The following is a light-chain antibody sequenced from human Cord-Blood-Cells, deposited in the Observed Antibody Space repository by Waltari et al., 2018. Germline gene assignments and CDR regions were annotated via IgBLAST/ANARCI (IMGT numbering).Light chain of an antibody. Sequence: ELVLPQSPGTLSLSPGERATLSCRASQSVSSSYLAWYQQKPGQAPRLLIYGASSRATGIPDRFSGSGSVTDFTLTISRLEPEDFAVYYCQQYGSSPPITFGQGTRLEIK. CDR1: QSVSSSY. CDR2: GAS. J-gene: IGKJ5*01. V-gene: IGKV3-20*01. CDR3: QQYGSSPPIT.